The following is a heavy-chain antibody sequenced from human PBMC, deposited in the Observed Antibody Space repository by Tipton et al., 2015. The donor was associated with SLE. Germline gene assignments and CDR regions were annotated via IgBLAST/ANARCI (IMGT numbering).Heavy chain of an antibody. CDR1: GGSLSHYF. V-gene: IGHV4-34*01. Sequence: TLSLTCEVNGGSLSHYFWCWIRQAPGKGLEWIGAINYTGKTNFNPSLKSRVTVSLDTVNNQLSLKLTSVTAADTAIYYCARHISGIPAAGYSAFDIWGHGTLVTVSS. CDR3: ARHISGIPAAGYSAFDI. J-gene: IGHJ3*02. D-gene: IGHD2-21*01. CDR2: INYTGKT.